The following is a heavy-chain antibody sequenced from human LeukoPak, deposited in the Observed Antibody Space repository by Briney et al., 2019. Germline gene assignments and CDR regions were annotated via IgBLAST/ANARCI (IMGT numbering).Heavy chain of an antibody. CDR3: ARGPQYFDLLTGYYLDG. J-gene: IGHJ4*02. Sequence: QAGGCLRLSCAASGFIFSSYWMSWVRQAPGKGLEWVANIKQDGSEISYVDSVKGRFTISRDSAKDSLYLQMNSLRVGDTAVYYCARGPQYFDLLTGYYLDGWGQGTLVTVSS. CDR1: GFIFSSYW. CDR2: IKQDGSEI. D-gene: IGHD3-9*01. V-gene: IGHV3-7*04.